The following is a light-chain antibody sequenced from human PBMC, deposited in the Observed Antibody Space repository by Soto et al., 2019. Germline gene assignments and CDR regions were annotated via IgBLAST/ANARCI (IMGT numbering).Light chain of an antibody. CDR1: RAINNY. Sequence: IPMTQSPSSLSASVGDRVTLTCRTSRAINNYVNWYQHHPGRVPKLLISSASILQAGVPSRFSDGGSGTHFALTISNLPPEDVATYYCQQSYSTPPNFGQGTKLEI. CDR2: SAS. J-gene: IGKJ2*01. V-gene: IGKV1-39*01. CDR3: QQSYSTPPN.